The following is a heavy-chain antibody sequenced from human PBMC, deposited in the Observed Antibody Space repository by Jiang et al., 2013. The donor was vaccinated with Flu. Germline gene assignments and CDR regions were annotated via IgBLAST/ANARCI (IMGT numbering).Heavy chain of an antibody. CDR3: ARGRPNPKFDQ. Sequence: LLKPLETLSLTCAVYGGSFSGYYWSWIRQPPGKGLEWIGEINHSGSTNYNPSLKSRVTISVDTSKNQFSLKLNTVTAADTAMYYCARGRPNPKFDQWGQGTRVTVSS. CDR2: INHSGST. CDR1: GGSFSGYY. V-gene: IGHV4-34*01. J-gene: IGHJ4*02.